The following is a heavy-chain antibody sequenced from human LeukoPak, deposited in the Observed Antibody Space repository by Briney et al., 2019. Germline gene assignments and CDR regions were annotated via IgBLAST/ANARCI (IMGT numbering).Heavy chain of an antibody. Sequence: GASVKVSCKASGYTFTGYYMHWVRQAPGQGLEWMGWINPNSGGTNYAQKFQGRVTMTRDTSISTAYMELSRLRSDDTAVYYCARGAIDSSSWYEVTELDYWGQGTLVTVSS. CDR1: GYTFTGYY. J-gene: IGHJ4*02. V-gene: IGHV1-2*02. D-gene: IGHD6-13*01. CDR2: INPNSGGT. CDR3: ARGAIDSSSWYEVTELDY.